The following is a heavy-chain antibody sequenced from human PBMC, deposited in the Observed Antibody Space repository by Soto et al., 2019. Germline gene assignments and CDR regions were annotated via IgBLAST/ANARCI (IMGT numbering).Heavy chain of an antibody. CDR2: ISGSGGST. Sequence: EVQLLESGGGLVQPGGSLRLSCAASGFTFSSYAMSWVRQAPGKGLEWVSAISGSGGSTYYADSVKGRFTISRDNSKNPLYLQMNSQRDEDTAVYYCANRGGRYQLLFFDYWGQGTLVTVSS. D-gene: IGHD2-2*01. CDR1: GFTFSSYA. V-gene: IGHV3-23*01. CDR3: ANRGGRYQLLFFDY. J-gene: IGHJ4*02.